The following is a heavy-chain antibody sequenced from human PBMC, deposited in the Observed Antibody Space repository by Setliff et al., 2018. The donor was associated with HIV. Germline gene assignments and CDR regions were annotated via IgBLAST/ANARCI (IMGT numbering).Heavy chain of an antibody. J-gene: IGHJ4*02. CDR2: ISQSGTT. V-gene: IGHV4-39*01. CDR3: ARQPLYFGEPYYFDY. D-gene: IGHD3-10*01. Sequence: PSETLSLTCAVYNVAISSNSYYWGWIRQPPGKGLEWIGSISQSGTTYYSPSLKNRVTISVDTSRNRFSLKLGSVSASDTANYYCARQPLYFGEPYYFDYWGLGTLVTSP. CDR1: NVAISSNSYY.